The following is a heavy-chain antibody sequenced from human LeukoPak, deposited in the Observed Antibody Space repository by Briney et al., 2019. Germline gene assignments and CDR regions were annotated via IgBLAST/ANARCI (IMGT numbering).Heavy chain of an antibody. CDR3: ARDMYYDFWSGYRNWFDP. V-gene: IGHV4-39*07. CDR2: IYYSGST. CDR1: GGSISSSSYY. D-gene: IGHD3-3*01. J-gene: IGHJ5*02. Sequence: SETLSLTCTVSGGSISSSSYYWGWIRQPPGKGLEWIGSIYYSGSTYYSPSLKSRVTISVDTSKNQFSLKLSSVTAADTAVYYCARDMYYDFWSGYRNWFDPWGQGTLVTVSS.